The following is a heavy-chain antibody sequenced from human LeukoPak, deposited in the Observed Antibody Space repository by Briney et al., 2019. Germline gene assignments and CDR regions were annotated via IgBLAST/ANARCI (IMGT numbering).Heavy chain of an antibody. CDR3: AKDLSSGILNTRSAFDI. Sequence: PGRSLRLSCAASGFTFDDYAMHWVRQAPGKGLEWVSGISWNSGSIGYADSVKGRFTISRDNAKNSLYLQMNSLRAEDTALYYCAKDLSSGILNTRSAFDIWGQGTMVTVSS. CDR2: ISWNSGSI. CDR1: GFTFDDYA. V-gene: IGHV3-9*01. J-gene: IGHJ3*02. D-gene: IGHD3-22*01.